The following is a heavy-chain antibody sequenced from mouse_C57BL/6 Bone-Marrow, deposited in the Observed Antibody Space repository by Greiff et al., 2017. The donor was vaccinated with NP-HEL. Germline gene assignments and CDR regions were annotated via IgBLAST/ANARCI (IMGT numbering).Heavy chain of an antibody. CDR1: GYSITSGYY. CDR3: ARDLYGSSPDWYFDV. D-gene: IGHD1-1*01. J-gene: IGHJ1*03. Sequence: EVQVVESGPGLVKPSQSLSLTCSVTGYSITSGYYWNWIRQFPGNKLEWMGYISYDGSNNYNPSLKNRISITRDTSKNQFFLKLNSVTTEDTATYYCARDLYGSSPDWYFDVWGTGTTVTVSS. V-gene: IGHV3-6*01. CDR2: ISYDGSN.